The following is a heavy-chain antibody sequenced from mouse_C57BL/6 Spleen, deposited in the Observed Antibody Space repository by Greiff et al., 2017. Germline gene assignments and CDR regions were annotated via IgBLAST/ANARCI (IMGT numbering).Heavy chain of an antibody. J-gene: IGHJ2*01. CDR1: GFTFSSYA. Sequence: EVMLVESGEGLVKPGGSLKLSCAASGFTFSSYAMSWVRQTPEKRLEWVAYISSGGDYHYYADTVKGRFTISRDNARNTLYLQMSSLKSEDTAMYYCTRGGSSFYFDYWGQGTTLTVSS. CDR3: TRGGSSFYFDY. CDR2: ISSGGDYH. V-gene: IGHV5-9-1*02. D-gene: IGHD1-1*01.